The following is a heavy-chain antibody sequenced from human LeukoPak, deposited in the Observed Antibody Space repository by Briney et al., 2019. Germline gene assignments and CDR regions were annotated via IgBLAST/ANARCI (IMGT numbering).Heavy chain of an antibody. D-gene: IGHD3-22*01. J-gene: IGHJ4*02. CDR1: GGTFSSYA. CDR3: ATRITMIAREDY. V-gene: IGHV1-69*04. CDR2: IIPILGIA. Sequence: GASVKVSCKASGGTFSSYAISWVRQAPGQGLEWMGRIIPILGIANYAQKFQGRVTITADKSTSSAYMELSSLRSEDTAVYYCATRITMIAREDYWGQGTLVTVSS.